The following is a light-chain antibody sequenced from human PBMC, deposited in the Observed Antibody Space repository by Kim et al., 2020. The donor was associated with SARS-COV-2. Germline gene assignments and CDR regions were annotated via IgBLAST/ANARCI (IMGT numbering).Light chain of an antibody. CDR3: QAWDSSTEV. J-gene: IGLJ1*01. CDR2: QDT. V-gene: IGLV3-1*01. CDR1: NLGDKY. Sequence: SYELTQPPSVSVSPGQTASITCSGDNLGDKYACWYQQRPGQSPVLVIYQDTKRPSGIPERFTGSNFGNTATLTISGTQAMDEADYYCQAWDSSTEVFGTGTKVTVL.